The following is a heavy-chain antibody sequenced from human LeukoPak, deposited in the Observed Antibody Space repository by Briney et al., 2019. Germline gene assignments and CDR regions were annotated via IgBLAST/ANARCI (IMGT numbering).Heavy chain of an antibody. V-gene: IGHV3-53*01. CDR2: IYSDGST. J-gene: IGHJ3*02. D-gene: IGHD1-26*01. CDR1: GFIVSSNY. Sequence: GRSLRLSCAASGFIVSSNYMSWVRQAPGKGLEWVSVIYSDGSTYYADSVKGRFTISRDNSKNTLYLQMNSLRAEDTAVYYCAKGAVVGENNDAFDIWGQGTMVTVSS. CDR3: AKGAVVGENNDAFDI.